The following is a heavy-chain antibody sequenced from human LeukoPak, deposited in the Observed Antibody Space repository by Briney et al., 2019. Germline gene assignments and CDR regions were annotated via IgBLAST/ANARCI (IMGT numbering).Heavy chain of an antibody. D-gene: IGHD3-10*01. V-gene: IGHV1-2*02. Sequence: EASVKVSCKASGYTFTGYYLHWVRQAPGQGLEWMGRINANSGGTDYAQKFQGRVTMTTDTSTSAAYMELRSLRSDDTAVYYCARHTLYGSESYYVYYFDYWGQGTLVTVSS. CDR2: INANSGGT. J-gene: IGHJ4*02. CDR1: GYTFTGYY. CDR3: ARHTLYGSESYYVYYFDY.